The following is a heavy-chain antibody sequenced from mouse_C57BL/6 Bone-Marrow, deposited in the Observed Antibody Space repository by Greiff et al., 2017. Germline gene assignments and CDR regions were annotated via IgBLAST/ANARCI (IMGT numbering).Heavy chain of an antibody. Sequence: VKLMESGPGLVAPSQSLSITCTVSGFSLTSYGVSWVRQPPGKRLEWLGVLRGVGRTNYHSALISRLNISKDNSRSQVFLKLNSLQTEDTATYYCAKPDGSHGYFDVGGTGTTVTVSS. CDR2: LRGVGRT. D-gene: IGHD1-1*01. CDR3: AKPDGSHGYFDV. J-gene: IGHJ1*03. CDR1: GFSLTSYG. V-gene: IGHV2-3*01.